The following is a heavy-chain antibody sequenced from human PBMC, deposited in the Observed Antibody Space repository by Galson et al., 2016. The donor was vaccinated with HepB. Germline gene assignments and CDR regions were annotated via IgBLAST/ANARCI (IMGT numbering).Heavy chain of an antibody. CDR2: VLASGLST. Sequence: SLRLSCAASGFTFDSYAMNWVRQAPGKGLEWVSAVLASGLSTCYAASVRGRFTISRDNSKNTLSLQMDSLRAEDTAVYYCAKGSSGYYYVSDHWGQGTLVTVSS. CDR1: GFTFDSYA. V-gene: IGHV3-23*01. D-gene: IGHD3-22*01. CDR3: AKGSSGYYYVSDH. J-gene: IGHJ4*02.